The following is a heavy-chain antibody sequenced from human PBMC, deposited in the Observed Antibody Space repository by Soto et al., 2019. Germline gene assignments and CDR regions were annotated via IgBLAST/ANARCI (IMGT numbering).Heavy chain of an antibody. CDR3: ARLDSY. V-gene: IGHV5-10-1*01. Sequence: PGESLKISWQVSGYNFATYWLTWVRQMPDKGLEWMGRIDPSDSRTYYSPSFQGHVTISADKSTSTAYLQWTRLRASDTAIYYCARLDSYWGPGTLVTVSS. CDR1: GYNFATYW. J-gene: IGHJ4*02. CDR2: IDPSDSRT. D-gene: IGHD3-3*01.